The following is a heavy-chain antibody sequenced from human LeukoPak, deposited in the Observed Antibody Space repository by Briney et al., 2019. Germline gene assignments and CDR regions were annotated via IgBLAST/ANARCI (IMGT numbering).Heavy chain of an antibody. V-gene: IGHV1-69*06. D-gene: IGHD2-2*01. J-gene: IGHJ5*02. CDR2: IIPIFGTA. CDR1: GGTFSSYA. Sequence: GSSVKVSCKASGGTFSSYAISWVRQAPGQGLEWMGGIIPIFGTANYAQKFQGRVTITADKSTSTAYMELSSLRSEDTAVYYCAKDWSLRGYCSSTSCYDGYNWFDPWGQGTLVTVSS. CDR3: AKDWSLRGYCSSTSCYDGYNWFDP.